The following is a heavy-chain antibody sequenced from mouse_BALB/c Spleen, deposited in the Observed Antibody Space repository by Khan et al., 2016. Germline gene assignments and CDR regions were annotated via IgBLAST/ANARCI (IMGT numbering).Heavy chain of an antibody. D-gene: IGHD2-2*01. CDR3: ARFYYGYDTFAY. V-gene: IGHV5-9*03. Sequence: EVQLQESGGGLVKPGGSLKLSCAASGFTFSSYTMSWVRQTPEKRLEWVATISSGGGNTYYPDSVKGRFTISRDNAKNNLYLQMSSLRSEDTALYYCARFYYGYDTFAYWGQGTLVTVSA. CDR2: ISSGGGNT. CDR1: GFTFSSYT. J-gene: IGHJ3*01.